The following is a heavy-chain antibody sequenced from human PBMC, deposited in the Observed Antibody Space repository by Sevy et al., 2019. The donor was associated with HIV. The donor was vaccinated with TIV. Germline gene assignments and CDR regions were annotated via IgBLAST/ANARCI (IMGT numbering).Heavy chain of an antibody. D-gene: IGHD6-19*01. CDR2: ISYDGSAK. V-gene: IGHV3-30-3*01. CDR1: GFSFNTHA. Sequence: GGSLRLSCAASGFSFNTHAMHWVRQAPGKGLDWVALISYDGSAKYYADTVKGRFTVSRDDSKNTLYLQMNSLRPEDSAVYYCAREGGHTSAWRRGKYWGQGTQVTVSS. J-gene: IGHJ4*02. CDR3: AREGGHTSAWRRGKY.